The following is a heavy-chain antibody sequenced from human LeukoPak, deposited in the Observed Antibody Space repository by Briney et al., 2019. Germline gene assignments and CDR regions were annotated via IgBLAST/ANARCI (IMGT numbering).Heavy chain of an antibody. J-gene: IGHJ4*02. CDR1: GVTVSSNY. V-gene: IGHV3-23*01. CDR2: ISGSGDST. CDR3: AKTRPLDSSSWSHGDY. Sequence: PGGSLRLSCAASGVTVSSNYMNWVRQAPGKGLEWVSAISGSGDSTYYGDSVKGRFTISRDNSKNTLYLQMNSLRAEDTAVYYCAKTRPLDSSSWSHGDYWGQGTLVTVSS. D-gene: IGHD6-13*01.